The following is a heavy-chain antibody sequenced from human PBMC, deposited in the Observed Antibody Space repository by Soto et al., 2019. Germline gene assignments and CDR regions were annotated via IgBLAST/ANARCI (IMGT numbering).Heavy chain of an antibody. CDR2: INTSNDNK. CDR1: GYAFTSYG. V-gene: IGHV1-18*01. D-gene: IGHD3-10*01. CDR3: AIDPGGSSFDF. Sequence: GASVKVSCKASGYAFTSYGISWVRQAPGEGLEWVGWINTSNDNKLYAQKLQGRLTLTTDTSTSTAYMDLTTLRSDDTAVYFCAIDPGGSSFDFWAQGTLVTVSS. J-gene: IGHJ4*02.